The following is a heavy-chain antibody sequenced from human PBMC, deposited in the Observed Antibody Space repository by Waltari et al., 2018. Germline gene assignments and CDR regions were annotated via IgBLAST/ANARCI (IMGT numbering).Heavy chain of an antibody. V-gene: IGHV3-15*01. CDR3: ATTGQWLDEFDY. Sequence: EVQLVESGGGLVKPGGSLRLSCAASGFTFNDAWMNWVRQATGKGREWVGRVKSKIDGGATDYPAPVKGRFTISRDDSKNTLYLQMNSLKTDDTAVYYCATTGQWLDEFDYWGQGTLVTVSS. CDR1: GFTFNDAW. J-gene: IGHJ4*02. D-gene: IGHD6-19*01. CDR2: VKSKIDGGAT.